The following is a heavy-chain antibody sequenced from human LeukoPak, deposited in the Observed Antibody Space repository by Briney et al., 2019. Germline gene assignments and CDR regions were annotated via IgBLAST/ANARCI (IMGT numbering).Heavy chain of an antibody. V-gene: IGHV4-31*03. J-gene: IGHJ5*02. Sequence: SQTLSLTCTVSGGSISSGGYYWSWIRQHPGKGLEWIGYIYYSGSTYYNPSLKSRATISVDTSKNQLSLKLSSVTAADTAVYYCARLWFGELLSHFETWGQGTLVTVSS. D-gene: IGHD3-10*01. CDR3: ARLWFGELLSHFET. CDR1: GGSISSGGYY. CDR2: IYYSGST.